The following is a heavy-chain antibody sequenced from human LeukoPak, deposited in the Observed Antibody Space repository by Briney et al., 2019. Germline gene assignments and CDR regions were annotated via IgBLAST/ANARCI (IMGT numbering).Heavy chain of an antibody. D-gene: IGHD3-10*01. CDR2: MNPNSGNT. CDR3: ARNYYYGSGSYYLYYYYYGMDV. J-gene: IGHJ6*02. V-gene: IGHV1-8*01. Sequence: ASVKVSCKASGYTFTSYDINWVRQTTGQGLEWMGWMNPNSGNTGYAQKFQGRVTMTRNTSISTAYMELGSLRSEDTAVYYCARNYYYGSGSYYLYYYYYGMDVWGQGTTVTVSS. CDR1: GYTFTSYD.